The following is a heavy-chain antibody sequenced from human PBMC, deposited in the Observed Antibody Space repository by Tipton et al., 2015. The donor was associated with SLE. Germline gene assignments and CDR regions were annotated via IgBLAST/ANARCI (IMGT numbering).Heavy chain of an antibody. J-gene: IGHJ4*02. CDR2: IWYDGSNK. CDR3: AGGTGAYVDH. V-gene: IGHV3-33*03. CDR1: GFAVSTSA. Sequence: SLRLSCAASGFAVSTSAMHWVRQAPGKGLEWVAVIWYDGSNKFYADSVKGRFTISRDNSEKTVSLQMNSLRVEDTAVYYCAGGTGAYVDHWGQGTLVTVSS. D-gene: IGHD3-16*01.